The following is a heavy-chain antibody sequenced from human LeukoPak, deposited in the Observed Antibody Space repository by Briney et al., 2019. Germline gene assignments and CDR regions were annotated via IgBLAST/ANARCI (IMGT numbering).Heavy chain of an antibody. J-gene: IGHJ4*02. CDR2: VSGYNGNT. V-gene: IGHV1-18*01. CDR1: GYTFPNYG. D-gene: IGHD1-26*01. Sequence: ASVKVSCKASGYTFPNYGVSWVQQAPGQGLEWMGWVSGYNGNTNFAKNVQGRVTMTTDTSTSTAYMELRSLISDDTAVYYCAKSATVGTTRGHFDYWGQGTLVTVSS. CDR3: AKSATVGTTRGHFDY.